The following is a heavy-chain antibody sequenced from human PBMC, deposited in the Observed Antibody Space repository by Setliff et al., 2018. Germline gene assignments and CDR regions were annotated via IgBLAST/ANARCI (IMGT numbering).Heavy chain of an antibody. CDR2: IDPSGNT. CDR3: ARSLGSGSYYNSRPFYSDY. J-gene: IGHJ4*02. CDR1: GGSISSSGYY. Sequence: SETLSLTCTVSGGSISSSGYYWSWIRQPAGRGLEWIGHIDPSGNTNYQPSLKSRVTISGDTSKNQFSLKLTSVTAADTAVYYCARSLGSGSYYNSRPFYSDYWGQGTLVTVSS. D-gene: IGHD3-10*01. V-gene: IGHV4-61*09.